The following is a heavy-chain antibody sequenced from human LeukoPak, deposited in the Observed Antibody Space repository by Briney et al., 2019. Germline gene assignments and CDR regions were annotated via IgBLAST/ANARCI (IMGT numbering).Heavy chain of an antibody. D-gene: IGHD6-13*01. CDR2: IYHSGST. Sequence: SETLSLTCAVSGYSISSGYYWGWIRQPPGKGLEWIGSIYHSGSTYYNPSLKIRVTISVDTSKNQFSLKLSSVTAADTAVYYCARHRVAAAGTIGSKPFDYWGQGTLVTVSS. CDR1: GYSISSGYY. CDR3: ARHRVAAAGTIGSKPFDY. V-gene: IGHV4-38-2*01. J-gene: IGHJ4*02.